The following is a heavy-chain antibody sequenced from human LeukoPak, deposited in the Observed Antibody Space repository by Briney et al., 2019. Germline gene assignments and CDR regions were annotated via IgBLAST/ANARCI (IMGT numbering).Heavy chain of an antibody. CDR1: GGSISSYY. Sequence: SETLSLTCTVSGGSISSYYWRWIRQPPRKGPEWIGYIYYSGSTNYNPSLKSRVTISVDTSKNQFSLKLSPVTAADTAVYYCARHQGYFDYWGQGTLVTVSS. CDR3: ARHQGYFDY. V-gene: IGHV4-59*08. J-gene: IGHJ4*02. CDR2: IYYSGST.